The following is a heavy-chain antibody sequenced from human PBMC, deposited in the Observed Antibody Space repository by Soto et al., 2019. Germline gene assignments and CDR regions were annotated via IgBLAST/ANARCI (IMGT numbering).Heavy chain of an antibody. D-gene: IGHD3-22*01. CDR2: LLPFFGTA. V-gene: IGHV1-69*13. CDR1: GGTFRTES. Sequence: QVHLVQSGAEVKKPGSSVNVSCKYSGGTFRTESINWVRQAPGQGLEWMGGLLPFFGTADYAPRFQGRVTITADGATTTAYMELSSLTSQDTAVYFCARGHEYSGNSDDFEVWGQGTMVTVSS. J-gene: IGHJ3*01. CDR3: ARGHEYSGNSDDFEV.